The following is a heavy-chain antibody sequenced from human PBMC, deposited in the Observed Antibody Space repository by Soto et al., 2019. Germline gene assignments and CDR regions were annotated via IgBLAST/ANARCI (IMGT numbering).Heavy chain of an antibody. Sequence: SETLSLTCTVSDGSVNSGNYYWSWIRQPPGRGLEWIGHIYYIGATNYNPSLKSRVAISVDTSKNQFSPKVNSVTAADTAVYFCAREEKQLSRYGGDFDYWGQGVQVTVSS. CDR1: DGSVNSGNYY. CDR2: IYYIGAT. CDR3: AREEKQLSRYGGDFDY. V-gene: IGHV4-61*01. D-gene: IGHD3-16*01. J-gene: IGHJ4*02.